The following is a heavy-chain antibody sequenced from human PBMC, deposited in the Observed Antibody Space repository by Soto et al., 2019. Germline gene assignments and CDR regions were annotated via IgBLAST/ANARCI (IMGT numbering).Heavy chain of an antibody. D-gene: IGHD1-26*01. CDR2: ISGSGGST. CDR3: AKVATGLFGFYYYYGMDV. Sequence: GGSLRLSCAASGFTFSSYAMSWVRQSPGKGLEWVSAISGSGGSTYYADSVKGRFTISRDSSKNTLYLQMNSLRAEDTAVYYCAKVATGLFGFYYYYGMDVWGQGTTVTVSS. CDR1: GFTFSSYA. V-gene: IGHV3-23*01. J-gene: IGHJ6*02.